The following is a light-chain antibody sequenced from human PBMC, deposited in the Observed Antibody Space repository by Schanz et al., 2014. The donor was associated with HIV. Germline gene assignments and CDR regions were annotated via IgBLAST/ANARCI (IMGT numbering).Light chain of an antibody. V-gene: IGKV3-11*01. Sequence: EIVLTQSPATLSLSPGERATLSCRASQSVSTYLAWYQHRPGQAPRLLIYDASNRATGIPARFSGSGSGTDFTLTISSLEPEDIAVYFCQQRSNWARYTFGQGTRLEIK. CDR2: DAS. CDR3: QQRSNWARYT. CDR1: QSVSTY. J-gene: IGKJ2*01.